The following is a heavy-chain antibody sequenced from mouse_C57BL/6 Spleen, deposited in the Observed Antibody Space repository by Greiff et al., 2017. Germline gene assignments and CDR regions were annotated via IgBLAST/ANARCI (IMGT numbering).Heavy chain of an antibody. CDR3: ARRDYYGSFHY. CDR2: ISSGGSYT. CDR1: GFTFSSYG. Sequence: EVQGVESGGDLVKPGGSLKLSCAASGFTFSSYGMSWVRQTPDKRLEWVATISSGGSYTYYPDSVKGRFTISRDNAKNTLYLQMSSLKSEDTAMYYCARRDYYGSFHYWGQGTTLTVSS. V-gene: IGHV5-6*02. J-gene: IGHJ2*01. D-gene: IGHD1-1*01.